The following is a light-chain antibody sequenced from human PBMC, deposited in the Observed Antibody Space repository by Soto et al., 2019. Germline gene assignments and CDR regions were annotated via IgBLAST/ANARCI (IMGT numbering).Light chain of an antibody. CDR2: GDS. V-gene: IGLV3-21*02. J-gene: IGLJ2*01. CDR1: NIGSKS. CDR3: KVWDSSSDHVV. Sequence: SYDTDRPPSVSVAPGWTCRLTCGGNNIGSKSLHWYQQKPGQAPVLVVYGDSDRPSGIPERSSGSTYGNTGTLTISRVEAGDEADYYCKVWDSSSDHVVSGGGTKVTVL.